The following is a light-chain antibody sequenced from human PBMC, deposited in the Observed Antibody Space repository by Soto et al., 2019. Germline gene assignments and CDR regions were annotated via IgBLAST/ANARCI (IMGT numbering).Light chain of an antibody. V-gene: IGKV3-20*01. CDR2: SAS. CDR1: QSLHSNF. J-gene: IGKJ1*01. Sequence: EIVLTQFPATLSLSPGERATLSCRASQSLHSNFLVWYQQKPGQAPRLLISSASRRATGIPDRFSGSGSGTDFTLTISRLEPEDFAVYYCQHYGRAPMFGQGTKVQIK. CDR3: QHYGRAPM.